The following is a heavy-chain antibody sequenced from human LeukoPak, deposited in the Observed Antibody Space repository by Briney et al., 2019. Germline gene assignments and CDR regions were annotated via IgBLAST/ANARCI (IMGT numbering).Heavy chain of an antibody. CDR3: AGYPGIFGVVNY. CDR2: ISSSSYI. D-gene: IGHD3-3*01. Sequence: KSGGSLRLSCAASGFTFSSYSMNWVRQAPGKGLEWVSSISSSSYIYYADSVKGRFTISRDNAKNSLYLQMNSLRAEDTAVYYCAGYPGIFGVVNYWGQGTLVTVSS. J-gene: IGHJ4*02. CDR1: GFTFSSYS. V-gene: IGHV3-21*01.